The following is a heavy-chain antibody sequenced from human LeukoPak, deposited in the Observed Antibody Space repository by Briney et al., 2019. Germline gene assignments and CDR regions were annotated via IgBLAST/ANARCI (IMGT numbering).Heavy chain of an antibody. CDR2: ISGSGSTK. D-gene: IGHD6-13*01. Sequence: GGSLRLSCAASGFTFSSYSMNWVRQAPGKGLEWVSHISGSGSTKIYADSVKGRFTISRDNAENSLYLQVNSLRAEDTAVYYCARVGSIAAAGTPDYWGQGALVTVSS. CDR3: ARVGSIAAAGTPDY. J-gene: IGHJ4*02. V-gene: IGHV3-48*04. CDR1: GFTFSSYS.